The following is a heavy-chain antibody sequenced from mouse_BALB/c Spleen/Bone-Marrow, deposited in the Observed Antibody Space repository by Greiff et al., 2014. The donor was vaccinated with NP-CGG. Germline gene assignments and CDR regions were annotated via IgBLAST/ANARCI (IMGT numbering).Heavy chain of an antibody. CDR3: ARETTRGAMDD. CDR2: ISNLAYSI. D-gene: IGHD2-1*01. Sequence: EVHLVESGGALVQPGGSRKLSCAASGFTFSDYGMAWVRQAPGKGPEWVAFISNLAYSIYYTDTVTGRFTISRENAKNTLYLEMSSLRAEDTAMYYCARETTRGAMDDWGQGTSVTVSS. V-gene: IGHV5-15*02. J-gene: IGHJ4*01. CDR1: GFTFSDYG.